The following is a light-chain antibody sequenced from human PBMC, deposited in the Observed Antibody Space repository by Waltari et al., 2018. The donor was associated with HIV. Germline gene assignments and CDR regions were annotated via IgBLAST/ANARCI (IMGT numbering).Light chain of an antibody. Sequence: EIVMTQSPATLSVSPGERATLSCRASQSVSSNLVWYQQKPGQAPRLLIYGASTRAPGIPSSCSASGSGTEFTLTISSLQSEDFAVYYCQQYNRWPPYTFGQGTKLEIK. CDR3: QQYNRWPPYT. J-gene: IGKJ2*01. CDR1: QSVSSN. V-gene: IGKV3-15*01. CDR2: GAS.